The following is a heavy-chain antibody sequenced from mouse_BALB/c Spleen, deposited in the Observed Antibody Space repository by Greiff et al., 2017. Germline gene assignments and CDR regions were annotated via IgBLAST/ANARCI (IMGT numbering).Heavy chain of an antibody. J-gene: IGHJ4*01. Sequence: LQQPGSELVRPGASVKLSCKASGYTFTCYWMHWVKQRPGQGLEWIGNIYPGSGSTNYDEKFKSKATLTVDTSSSTAYMQLSSLTSEDSAVYYCTRGGYGNYNAMDYWGQGTSVTVSS. V-gene: IGHV1S22*01. CDR1: GYTFTCYW. D-gene: IGHD2-1*01. CDR2: IYPGSGST. CDR3: TRGGYGNYNAMDY.